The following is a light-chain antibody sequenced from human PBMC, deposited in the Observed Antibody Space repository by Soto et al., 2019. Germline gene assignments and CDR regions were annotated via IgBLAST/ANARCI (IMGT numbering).Light chain of an antibody. V-gene: IGKV3-20*01. J-gene: IGKJ1*01. CDR2: NAS. Sequence: EIVMTQSPATLSVSPGERATLSCRASHRVSSYLAWYQQKPGQAPRFLIYNASSRATGIPDRFSGSGSGTDFTLTINRLEPEDFAVYYCQQYGNSRGTFGQGTKVDIK. CDR1: HRVSSY. CDR3: QQYGNSRGT.